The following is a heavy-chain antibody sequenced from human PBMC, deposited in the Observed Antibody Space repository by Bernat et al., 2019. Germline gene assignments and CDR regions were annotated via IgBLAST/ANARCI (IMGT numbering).Heavy chain of an antibody. J-gene: IGHJ4*02. CDR2: ISAYNGNT. CDR1: GYSFTSYG. CDR3: ARDYYKTTVTTDRSFDY. D-gene: IGHD4-17*01. V-gene: IGHV1-18*01. Sequence: QVQLVQSGAEVKKPGASVKVSCKASGYSFTSYGISWVRQAPGQGLEWMGWISAYNGNTNYAQKVQGRVTMTTDTSTSTAYMELRSLRSDDTAVYYCARDYYKTTVTTDRSFDYWGQGTLVTVSS.